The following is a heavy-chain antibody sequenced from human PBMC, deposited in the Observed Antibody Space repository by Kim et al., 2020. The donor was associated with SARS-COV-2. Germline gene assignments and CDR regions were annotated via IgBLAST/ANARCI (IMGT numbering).Heavy chain of an antibody. V-gene: IGHV7-4-1*02. D-gene: IGHD6-13*01. J-gene: IGHJ6*02. CDR2: INTNTGNP. CDR1: GYTFTSYA. CDR3: ARDGVESSSWYYYYYGMDV. Sequence: ASVKVSCKASGYTFTSYAMNWVRQAPGQGLEWMGWINTNTGNPTYAQGFTGRFVFSLDTSVSTAYLQISSLKAEDTAVYYCARDGVESSSWYYYYYGMDVWGQGTTVTVSS.